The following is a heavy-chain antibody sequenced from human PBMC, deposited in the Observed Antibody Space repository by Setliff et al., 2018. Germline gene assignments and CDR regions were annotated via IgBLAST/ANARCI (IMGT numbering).Heavy chain of an antibody. CDR1: GGSISSSNW. Sequence: KTSETLSLTCAVSGGSISSSNWWSWVRQPPGKGLEWIGEIYHSGSTNYNPSLKSRVTISVDKSKNQFSLKLSSVTAADTAVYYCARTNYYDSSTYFNWFDPWGQGTLVTVSS. CDR2: IYHSGST. V-gene: IGHV4-4*02. J-gene: IGHJ5*02. D-gene: IGHD3-22*01. CDR3: ARTNYYDSSTYFNWFDP.